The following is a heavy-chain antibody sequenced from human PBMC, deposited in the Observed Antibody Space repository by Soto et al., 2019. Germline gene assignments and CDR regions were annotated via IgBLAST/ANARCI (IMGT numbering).Heavy chain of an antibody. D-gene: IGHD5-12*01. J-gene: IGHJ3*01. CDR2: INAGNGHT. CDR3: ARDFAGGLEDAVDF. Sequence: QVQLVQSGAELQKPGASVKVSCKASGYTFTSYALHWVRQASGQRLEWMGWINAGNGHTKYSPEFRDRLTITMYTSASTAYMQLRSLKSAGTAVFYCARDFAGGLEDAVDFWGQGTMVTVSS. V-gene: IGHV1-3*01. CDR1: GYTFTSYA.